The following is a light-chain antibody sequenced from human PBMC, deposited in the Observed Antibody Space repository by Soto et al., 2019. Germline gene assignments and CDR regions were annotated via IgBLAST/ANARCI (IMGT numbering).Light chain of an antibody. CDR2: DAS. CDR1: QSVSTF. V-gene: IGKV3-11*01. J-gene: IGKJ2*01. CDR3: QQRTNWPLMYT. Sequence: EIVLTQSPATLSLSPGDTATLSCRASQSVSTFLAWYQQNPGQAPRLLIYDASNRATGIPARFSGSGSGTDFTLTISSLEPEDFAVYYCQQRTNWPLMYTFGQGTKLEI.